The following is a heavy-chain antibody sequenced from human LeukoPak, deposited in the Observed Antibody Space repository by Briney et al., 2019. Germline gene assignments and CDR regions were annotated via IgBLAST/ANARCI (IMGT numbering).Heavy chain of an antibody. V-gene: IGHV4-39*01. CDR3: ARLNYYDSSAFS. CDR2: IYYSGST. CDR1: GGSISSGSYF. Sequence: SETLSLTCTVPGGSISSGSYFWGWIRQPPGKGLEWIGSIYYSGSTYYNPSLKSRVTISVDTSKNHFSLRLSSVTAADTAVYYCARLNYYDSSAFSWGQGTLVTVSS. J-gene: IGHJ5*02. D-gene: IGHD3-22*01.